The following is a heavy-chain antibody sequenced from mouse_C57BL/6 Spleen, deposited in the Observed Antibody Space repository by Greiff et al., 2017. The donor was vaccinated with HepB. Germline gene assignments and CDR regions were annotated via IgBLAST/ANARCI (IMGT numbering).Heavy chain of an antibody. CDR2: ILPGSGST. D-gene: IGHD2-2*01. V-gene: IGHV1-9*01. CDR1: GYTFTGYW. J-gene: IGHJ4*01. CDR3: ASSIYYGYDDPYAMDY. Sequence: QVQLKESGAELMKPGASVKLSCKATGYTFTGYWIEWVKQRPGHGLEWIGEILPGSGSTNYNEKVKGKATFTADTSSNTAYMQLSSLTTEDSAIYYCASSIYYGYDDPYAMDYWGQGTSVTVSS.